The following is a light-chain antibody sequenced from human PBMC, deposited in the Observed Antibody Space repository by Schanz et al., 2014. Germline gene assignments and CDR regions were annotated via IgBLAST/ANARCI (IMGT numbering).Light chain of an antibody. CDR3: SSYTSSSIWV. J-gene: IGLJ3*02. Sequence: QSALTQPASVSGSPGQSITISCTGTNSNIGYNYVSWYQQHPGKAPKLIIYGVSNRPSGVSDRFSGSRSGNTASLTISGLQPGDEAHYYCSSYTSSSIWVFGGGTKLTVL. V-gene: IGLV2-14*03. CDR2: GVS. CDR1: NSNIGYNY.